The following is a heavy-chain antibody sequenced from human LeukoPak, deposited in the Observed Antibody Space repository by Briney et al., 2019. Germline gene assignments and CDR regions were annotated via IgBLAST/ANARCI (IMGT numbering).Heavy chain of an antibody. J-gene: IGHJ4*02. V-gene: IGHV4-34*01. CDR1: GGSFSGYY. Sequence: PSETLSLTCAVYGGSFSGYYWSWIRQPPGKGLEWIGEINHSGSTNYNPSLKSRVTISVDTSKNQFSLKLSSVTAADTAVYYCARTRLRGCYYFDYWGQGTLVTVSS. CDR2: INHSGST. D-gene: IGHD2-15*01. CDR3: ARTRLRGCYYFDY.